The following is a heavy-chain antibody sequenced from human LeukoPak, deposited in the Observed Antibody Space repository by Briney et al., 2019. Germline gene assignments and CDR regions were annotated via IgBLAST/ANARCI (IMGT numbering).Heavy chain of an antibody. D-gene: IGHD2-15*01. J-gene: IGHJ4*02. Sequence: ASVKVSCKASGYTFTNYPMNWVRQAPGQGLEWMGWINTNTGNPMYARGFTERFVFSWDTSVTTAYLQINSLKSEDTAVYFCARDTYCTGGRCYSRVGYWGQGTVVTVSS. CDR1: GYTFTNYP. CDR3: ARDTYCTGGRCYSRVGY. CDR2: INTNTGNP. V-gene: IGHV7-4-1*02.